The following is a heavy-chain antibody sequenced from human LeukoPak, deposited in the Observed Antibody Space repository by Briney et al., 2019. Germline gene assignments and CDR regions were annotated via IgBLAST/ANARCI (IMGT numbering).Heavy chain of an antibody. D-gene: IGHD5-24*01. Sequence: GGSLRLSCAASGFSFSTYNMNWVRQAPGKGLEWVSYISSSSRTIYYADSVKGRFTISRDNAKNSLYLQMNSLRDEDTAVYYCASVRDRDGPPGDYWGQGTLVTVSS. V-gene: IGHV3-48*02. CDR1: GFSFSTYN. J-gene: IGHJ4*02. CDR3: ASVRDRDGPPGDY. CDR2: ISSSSRTI.